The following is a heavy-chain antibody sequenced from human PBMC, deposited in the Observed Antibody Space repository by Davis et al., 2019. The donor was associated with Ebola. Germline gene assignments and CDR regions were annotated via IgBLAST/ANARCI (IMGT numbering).Heavy chain of an antibody. Sequence: GESLKISCAASGFTFSNYDMSWVRQVPGKGLEWVSTVSGSGGHTHYSDSVRGRFTISRDNSKNTLYLQMNSLRAEDTATYYCARYCHYPDYFDFWGQGTVVAVSS. V-gene: IGHV3-23*01. J-gene: IGHJ4*02. CDR3: ARYCHYPDYFDF. CDR1: GFTFSNYD. D-gene: IGHD2-15*01. CDR2: VSGSGGHT.